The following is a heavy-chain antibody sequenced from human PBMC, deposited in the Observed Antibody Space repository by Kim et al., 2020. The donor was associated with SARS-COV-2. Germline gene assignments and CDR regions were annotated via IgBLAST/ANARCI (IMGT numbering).Heavy chain of an antibody. CDR3: ARGIGIDLGGGRVGYLDT. Sequence: GGSLRLSCAASGFTFSNYDMPWVRQPTGRGLEWVSGIGTLGDTHSSDSVKGRFTNSRENGKNSLLYQLNNLRADDTAIYYCARGIGIDLGGGRVGYLDTCGQEGLVTVSS. J-gene: IGHJ4*02. D-gene: IGHD1-26*01. V-gene: IGHV3-13*04. CDR1: GFTFSNYD. CDR2: IGTLGDT.